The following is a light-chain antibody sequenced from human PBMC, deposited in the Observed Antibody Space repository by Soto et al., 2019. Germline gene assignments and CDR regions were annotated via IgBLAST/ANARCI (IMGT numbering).Light chain of an antibody. J-gene: IGLJ2*01. CDR1: SSDIGDSNY. CDR3: CSYAGSYTLV. Sequence: QSVLTQPRSVSGSPGQSVTISCTGTSSDIGDSNYVSWYQQHPGKAPKLLIYDVTRRPSGVPDRFSGSKSGNTASLTISGLQAEDGADYFCCSYAGSYTLVFGGGTKVTVL. V-gene: IGLV2-11*01. CDR2: DVT.